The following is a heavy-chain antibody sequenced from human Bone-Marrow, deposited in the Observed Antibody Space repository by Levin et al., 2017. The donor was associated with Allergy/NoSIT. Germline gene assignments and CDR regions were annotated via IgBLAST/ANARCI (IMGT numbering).Heavy chain of an antibody. CDR1: GFTFSSYW. V-gene: IGHV3-7*01. CDR3: ARDRGDMRGGMDV. D-gene: IGHD2-15*01. Sequence: GGSLRLSCAASGFTFSSYWMSWVRQAPGKGLEWVANIKQDGSEKYYVDSVKGRFTISRDNAKNSLYLQMNSLRAEDTAVYYCARDRGDMRGGMDVWGQGTTVTVSS. CDR2: IKQDGSEK. J-gene: IGHJ6*02.